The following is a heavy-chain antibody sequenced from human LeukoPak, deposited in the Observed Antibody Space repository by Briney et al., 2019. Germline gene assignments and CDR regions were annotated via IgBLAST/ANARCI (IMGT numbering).Heavy chain of an antibody. CDR3: ARTYDSSPTGYFDY. V-gene: IGHV5-51*01. CDR2: IYPGDPDT. Sequence: NHGESLKISCKGSGYSFTSYWIAWVRQMPGKGLEWMGIIYPGDPDTRYSPSFQGQVTISADKSISTAYLQWSGLKASGTAMYYCARTYDSSPTGYFDYWGQGTLVTVSS. CDR1: GYSFTSYW. D-gene: IGHD3-22*01. J-gene: IGHJ4*02.